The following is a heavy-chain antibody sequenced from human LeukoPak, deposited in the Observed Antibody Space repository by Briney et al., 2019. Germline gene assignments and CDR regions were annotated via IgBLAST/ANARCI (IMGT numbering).Heavy chain of an antibody. V-gene: IGHV4-59*01. Sequence: SETLSLTWTVSGGSISSYYCSWIRQPPGKGVEWIGYIYYSGSTNYNPSLKSRVTISVDTSKNQFSLKLSSVTAADTAVYYCARTNGDYGVYYYYGMDLWGQGTTVTVSS. CDR1: GGSISSYY. CDR3: ARTNGDYGVYYYYGMDL. D-gene: IGHD4-17*01. J-gene: IGHJ6*02. CDR2: IYYSGST.